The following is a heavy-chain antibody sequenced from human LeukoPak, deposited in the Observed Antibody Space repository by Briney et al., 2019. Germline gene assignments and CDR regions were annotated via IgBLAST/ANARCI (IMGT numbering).Heavy chain of an antibody. Sequence: GGSLRVSCAASGFTFSTSWMDWVRQAPGKGLEWVANIKKDGSEKYYVDSVKGRFVISRDNAKNSLYLQMNNLRAEDTATYYCSRGLDYWGQGIRVSVSS. CDR1: GFTFSTSW. CDR2: IKKDGSEK. J-gene: IGHJ4*02. V-gene: IGHV3-7*01. CDR3: SRGLDY.